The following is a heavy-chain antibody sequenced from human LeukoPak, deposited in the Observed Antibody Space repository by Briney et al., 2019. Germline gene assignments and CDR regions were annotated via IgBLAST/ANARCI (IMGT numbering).Heavy chain of an antibody. CDR1: GFTFSSYG. CDR3: AKDLNYVSMVRGTYMDV. D-gene: IGHD3-10*01. Sequence: GGSLRLSCAASGFTFSSYGMHWVRQAPGKGLEWVAFIRYDGSNKYYADSVKGRFTISRDNSKNTLYLKMNSLRAEDTAVYYCAKDLNYVSMVRGTYMDVWGKGTTVTISS. CDR2: IRYDGSNK. J-gene: IGHJ6*03. V-gene: IGHV3-30*02.